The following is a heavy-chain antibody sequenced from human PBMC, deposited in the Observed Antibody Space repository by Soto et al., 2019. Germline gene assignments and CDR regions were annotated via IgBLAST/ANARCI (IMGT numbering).Heavy chain of an antibody. J-gene: IGHJ4*02. Sequence: SETLSLTCTVSGGSISSGGYYWSWIRQHPGKGLEWIGYIYYSGSTYYNPSLKSRVTISVDTSKNQFSLKLSSVTAADTAVYYCAGYCSSTSCSKLDYWGQGTLVTVSS. CDR1: GGSISSGGYY. CDR2: IYYSGST. CDR3: AGYCSSTSCSKLDY. D-gene: IGHD2-2*01. V-gene: IGHV4-31*03.